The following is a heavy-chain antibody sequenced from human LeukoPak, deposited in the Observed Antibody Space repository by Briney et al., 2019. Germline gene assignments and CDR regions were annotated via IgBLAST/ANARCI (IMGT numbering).Heavy chain of an antibody. CDR2: IYPGDSDT. D-gene: IGHD4-11*01. CDR1: GYNFSNCL. Sequence: GESLKVSCEGSGYNFSNCLIGWVRQMPGKGLEWMGIIYPGDSDTRYSPSFQGQVTISADKSISTAYLQWSSLKASDTAMYYCARQMTTVTPNSYYYYYGMDVWGQGTTVTVSS. J-gene: IGHJ6*02. CDR3: ARQMTTVTPNSYYYYYGMDV. V-gene: IGHV5-51*01.